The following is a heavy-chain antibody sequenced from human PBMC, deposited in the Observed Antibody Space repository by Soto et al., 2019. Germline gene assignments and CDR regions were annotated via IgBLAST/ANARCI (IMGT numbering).Heavy chain of an antibody. J-gene: IGHJ4*02. V-gene: IGHV3-21*01. CDR3: ARDLTDYAGYYFDF. Sequence: GGSLRLSCAASGFTFSSYSMNWVRQAPGKGLEWVSSISSSSSYIYYADSVKGRFTISRDNAKNSVYLQMSSLRDEDTAVYYCARDLTDYAGYYFDFWGQGTLVTVSS. CDR2: ISSSSSYI. CDR1: GFTFSSYS. D-gene: IGHD3-9*01.